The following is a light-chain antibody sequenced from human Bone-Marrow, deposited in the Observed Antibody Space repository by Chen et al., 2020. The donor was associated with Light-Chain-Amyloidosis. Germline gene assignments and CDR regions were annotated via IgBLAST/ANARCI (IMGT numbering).Light chain of an antibody. CDR1: QSISDW. V-gene: IGKV1-5*03. CDR2: KAV. Sequence: DIQVTQSPSTLSASVGDRVTITCRASQSISDWLAWYQQKPGKAPKLLIYKAVSLESGVPSRFSGSGSGTEFTLTISSLQPDDFATYYCQQYNSWTFGQGTKVEIK. J-gene: IGKJ1*01. CDR3: QQYNSWT.